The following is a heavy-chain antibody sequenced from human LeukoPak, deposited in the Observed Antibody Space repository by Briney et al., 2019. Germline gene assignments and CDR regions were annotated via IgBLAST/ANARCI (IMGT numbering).Heavy chain of an antibody. V-gene: IGHV3-23*01. CDR2: LSGSGITT. CDR1: GFTFSNSA. CDR3: AKGNYSSGWSYFDY. D-gene: IGHD6-19*01. J-gene: IGHJ4*01. Sequence: GGSLRLSCAASGFTFSNSAMSGVRQAPGRGLEGVSTLSGSGITTYYADSVKGRFTISRDNSKNTLYLQMNSLRAEDTAVYYCAKGNYSSGWSYFDYWGHGTLVTVSS.